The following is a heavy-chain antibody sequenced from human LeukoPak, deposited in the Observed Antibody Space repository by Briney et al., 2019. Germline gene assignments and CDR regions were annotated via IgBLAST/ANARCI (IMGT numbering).Heavy chain of an antibody. V-gene: IGHV3-11*04. D-gene: IGHD3-9*01. CDR2: ISSSGSTI. CDR3: ARGALHDILTGYST. J-gene: IGHJ4*02. Sequence: GGSLRLSCAASGFTFSDYYMSWVRQAPGKGLEWVSYISSSGSTIYYADSVKVRFTISRDNAKNSLYLQMNSLRAEDTAVYYCARGALHDILTGYSTWGQGTLVTVSS. CDR1: GFTFSDYY.